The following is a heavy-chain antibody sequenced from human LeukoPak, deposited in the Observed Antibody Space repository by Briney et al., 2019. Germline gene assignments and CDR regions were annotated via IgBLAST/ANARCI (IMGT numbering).Heavy chain of an antibody. V-gene: IGHV4-61*01. D-gene: IGHD2-2*01. CDR2: IYYSGST. CDR3: AREAVVVPAAMSYYYGMDV. J-gene: IGHJ6*02. CDR1: GGSVSSGSYY. Sequence: SETLSLTCTVSGGSVSSGSYYWSWIRQPPGKGLEWIGYIYYSGSTNYNPSLKSRVTISVDTSKNQFSLKLSSVTAADTAVCYCAREAVVVPAAMSYYYGMDVWGQGTTVTVSS.